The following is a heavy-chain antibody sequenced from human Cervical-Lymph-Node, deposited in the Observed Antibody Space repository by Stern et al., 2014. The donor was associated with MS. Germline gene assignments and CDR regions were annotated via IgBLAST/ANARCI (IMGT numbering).Heavy chain of an antibody. CDR2: IYYSGST. D-gene: IGHD3-22*01. CDR3: ARDLRYYYDSSGYYYRWFDP. V-gene: IGHV4-31*03. J-gene: IGHJ5*02. Sequence: QLQESGPGLVKPSQTLSLTCTVSGGSISRGGYYWSWIRQHPGKGLEWIGYIYYSGSTYYNPSLKIRVTISVDTSKNQFSLKLSSVTAADTAVYYCARDLRYYYDSSGYYYRWFDPWGQGTLVTVSS. CDR1: GGSISRGGYY.